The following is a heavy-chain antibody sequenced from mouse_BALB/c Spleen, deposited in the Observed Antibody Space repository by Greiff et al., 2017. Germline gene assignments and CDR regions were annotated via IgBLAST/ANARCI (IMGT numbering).Heavy chain of an antibody. CDR1: GFSLTSYD. Sequence: QVQLKESGPGLVAPSQSLSITCTVSGFSLTSYDISWIRQPPGKGLEWLGVIWTGGGTNYNSAFMSRLSISKDNSKSQVFLKMNSLQTDDTAIYYCVRGYGPFDYWGQGTTLTVSS. V-gene: IGHV2-9-2*01. D-gene: IGHD1-1*02. CDR3: VRGYGPFDY. J-gene: IGHJ2*01. CDR2: IWTGGGT.